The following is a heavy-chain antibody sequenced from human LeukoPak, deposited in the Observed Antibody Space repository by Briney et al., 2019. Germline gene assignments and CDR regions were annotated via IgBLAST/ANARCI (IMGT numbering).Heavy chain of an antibody. Sequence: ASVKASCKASGYTFTGYYMHWVRQAPGQGLEWMGWINPNSGGTNYAQKFQGRVTMTRDTSISTAYMELSRLRSDDTAVYYCARSITMVRGVIIFTFDPWGQGTLVTVSS. CDR3: ARSITMVRGVIIFTFDP. D-gene: IGHD3-10*01. V-gene: IGHV1-2*02. CDR2: INPNSGGT. J-gene: IGHJ5*02. CDR1: GYTFTGYY.